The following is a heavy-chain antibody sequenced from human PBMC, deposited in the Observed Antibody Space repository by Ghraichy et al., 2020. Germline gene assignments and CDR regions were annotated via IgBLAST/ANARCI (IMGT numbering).Heavy chain of an antibody. CDR1: GFPFRGYW. CDR3: AKNIVEAGKILYYYYGMDV. CDR2: IKQDGTEE. Sequence: GGSLRLSCAASGFPFRGYWMTWVRQAPGKGLEWVASIKQDGTEEKYLDSVKGRFTISRDNPKNSLYLQMNSLRAEDTAVYYCAKNIVEAGKILYYYYGMDVWGQGTTVTVSS. V-gene: IGHV3-7*01. J-gene: IGHJ6*02. D-gene: IGHD5-12*01.